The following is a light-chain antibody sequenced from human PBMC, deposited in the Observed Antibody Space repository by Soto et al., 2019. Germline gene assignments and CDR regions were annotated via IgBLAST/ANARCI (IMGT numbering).Light chain of an antibody. CDR3: QQGYSIPYT. Sequence: DIQMAQSPASLSASVGDRVTITCRASQKISNHLNWIQQKSGKAPRLLIYAASTLQSGVPSSFSGRGSGTDFTLTISGLQPEEFATYYCQQGYSIPYTFGQGTKLEIK. CDR1: QKISNH. J-gene: IGKJ2*01. V-gene: IGKV1-39*01. CDR2: AAS.